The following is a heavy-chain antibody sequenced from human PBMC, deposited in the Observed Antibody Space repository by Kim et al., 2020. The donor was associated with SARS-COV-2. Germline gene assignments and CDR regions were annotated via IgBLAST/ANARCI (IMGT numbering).Heavy chain of an antibody. V-gene: IGHV1-8*01. CDR2: MNPNSGNT. CDR1: GYTFTSYD. D-gene: IGHD3-10*01. J-gene: IGHJ4*02. Sequence: ASVKVSCKASGYTFTSYDINWVRQATGQGLEWMGWMNPNSGNTGYAQKFQGRVTMTRNTSISTAYMELSSLRSEDTAVYYCARVWGGWYYGSGSYSDYWGQGTLVTVSS. CDR3: ARVWGGWYYGSGSYSDY.